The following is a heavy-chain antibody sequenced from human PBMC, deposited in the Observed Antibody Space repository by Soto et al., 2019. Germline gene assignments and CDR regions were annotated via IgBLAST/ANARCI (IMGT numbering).Heavy chain of an antibody. D-gene: IGHD3-22*01. V-gene: IGHV4-4*08. Sequence: PSETLSLTCSVSGASIRSYYWHWIRQPPGKGLEWIGYVYTSDYTRYSSSLKSRVTISVDTSKNQFSLKLSSVTAADTAVYYCARSEVVAPWFDPWGQGTLVTVSS. J-gene: IGHJ5*02. CDR1: GASIRSYY. CDR2: VYTSDYT. CDR3: ARSEVVAPWFDP.